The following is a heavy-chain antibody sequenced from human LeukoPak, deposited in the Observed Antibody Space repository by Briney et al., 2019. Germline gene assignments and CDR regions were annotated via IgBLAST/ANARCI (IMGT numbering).Heavy chain of an antibody. CDR2: ISSSGSTI. Sequence: GGSLRLSCAASGFTFSDYYMSWIRQAPGKGLEWVSYISSSGSTIYYADSVKGRFTISRDNAKNSLYLQMNSLRAEDTAVYYCAIDLRNRQQLVQLDYWGQGTLVTVSS. D-gene: IGHD6-13*01. V-gene: IGHV3-11*01. J-gene: IGHJ4*02. CDR1: GFTFSDYY. CDR3: AIDLRNRQQLVQLDY.